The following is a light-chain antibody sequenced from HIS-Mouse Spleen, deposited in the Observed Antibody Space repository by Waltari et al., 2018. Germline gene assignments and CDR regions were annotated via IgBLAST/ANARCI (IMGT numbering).Light chain of an antibody. CDR2: GAS. CDR1: QSVSSSY. CDR3: QQYGSSPPWT. V-gene: IGKV3-20*01. Sequence: EIVLTQSPGTLSSSPGERATRSCRASQSVSSSYLAWYQQKPGQAPRLLIYGASSRATGIPDRFSGSGSGTDFTLTISRLEPEDFAVYYCQQYGSSPPWTFGQGTKVEIK. J-gene: IGKJ1*01.